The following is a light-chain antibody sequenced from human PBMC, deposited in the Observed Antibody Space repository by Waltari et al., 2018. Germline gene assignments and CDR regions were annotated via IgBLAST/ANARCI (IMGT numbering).Light chain of an antibody. CDR3: QKSFSTPRT. CDR1: HNIKSY. J-gene: IGKJ1*01. Sequence: DTQMTQSPSSLFASVGDRINISCRASHNIKSYLNWYQQKPGKAPKLLIYAASSLQREVPSRFGGSGSGADYTLTITNLQLEDLATYYCQKSFSTPRTFGHGTRVEL. CDR2: AAS. V-gene: IGKV1-39*01.